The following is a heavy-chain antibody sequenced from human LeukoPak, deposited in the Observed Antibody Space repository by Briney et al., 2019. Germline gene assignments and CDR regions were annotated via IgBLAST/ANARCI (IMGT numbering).Heavy chain of an antibody. CDR2: IYSGGTT. CDR1: GFTVSRNY. V-gene: IGHV3-53*01. CDR3: ARGADGGAYAFGY. J-gene: IGHJ4*03. Sequence: GGSLRLSCAASGFTVSRNYISWVRQAPGKGLEWVSVIYSGGTTYSADSVKGRFTISRDNSQNTVYLQMNSLRDEDTALYYCARGADGGAYAFGYWGQGTLVTVSS. D-gene: IGHD5-12*01.